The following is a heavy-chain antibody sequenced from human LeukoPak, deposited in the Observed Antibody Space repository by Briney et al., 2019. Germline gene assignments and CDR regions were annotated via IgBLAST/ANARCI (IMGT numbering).Heavy chain of an antibody. Sequence: GGSLRLSCAASGFTFNKFWMTWARQAPGKGLEWVANINPDGSDKHHVDSVNGRFRISRDNAENSLYLQMDSLRAEDTAVYYCARHLDWAFDYWGQGTLVTVSS. J-gene: IGHJ4*02. CDR1: GFTFNKFW. V-gene: IGHV3-7*01. D-gene: IGHD2-21*01. CDR3: ARHLDWAFDY. CDR2: INPDGSDK.